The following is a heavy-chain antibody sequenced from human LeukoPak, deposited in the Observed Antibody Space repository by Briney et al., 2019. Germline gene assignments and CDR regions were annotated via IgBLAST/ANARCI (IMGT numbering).Heavy chain of an antibody. CDR3: SKHKTAYDILTGYYIGNWFDP. CDR2: IYYSGST. Sequence: SETLSLTCTVSGGSISSSSYYWGWIRQPPGKGLEWIGSIYYSGSTYYNPSLKSRVTISVDTSKNQFSLKLSSVTAADTAVYYFSKHKTAYDILTGYYIGNWFDPWGQGTLVTVSS. J-gene: IGHJ5*02. D-gene: IGHD3-9*01. CDR1: GGSISSSSYY. V-gene: IGHV4-39*01.